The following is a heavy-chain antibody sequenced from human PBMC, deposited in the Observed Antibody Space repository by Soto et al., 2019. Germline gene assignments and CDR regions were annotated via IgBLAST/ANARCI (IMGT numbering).Heavy chain of an antibody. CDR2: INHSGST. CDR3: ARGVRYCTNGVLLPSTCLNWFDP. D-gene: IGHD2-8*01. CDR1: GGSFSGYY. Sequence: SETLSLTCAVYGGSFSGYYWSWIRQPPGKGLEWIGEINHSGSTNYNPSLKSRVTISVDTSKNQFSLKLSSVTAADTAVYYCARGVRYCTNGVLLPSTCLNWFDPWGQGTLVTVSS. V-gene: IGHV4-34*01. J-gene: IGHJ5*02.